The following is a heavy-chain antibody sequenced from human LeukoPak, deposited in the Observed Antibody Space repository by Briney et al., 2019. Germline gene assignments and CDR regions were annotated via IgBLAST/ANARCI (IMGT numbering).Heavy chain of an antibody. J-gene: IGHJ6*02. Sequence: ASVTVSCTVSGYTLTELSMHWVRQAPGKGLELMGGFDPEDGETIYAQKFQGRVTMTEDTSTDTAYMELSSLRSEDTAVYYCATYSSGGRHYYYYYGMDVWGQGTTVTVSS. D-gene: IGHD6-25*01. CDR1: GYTLTELS. V-gene: IGHV1-24*01. CDR3: ATYSSGGRHYYYYYGMDV. CDR2: FDPEDGET.